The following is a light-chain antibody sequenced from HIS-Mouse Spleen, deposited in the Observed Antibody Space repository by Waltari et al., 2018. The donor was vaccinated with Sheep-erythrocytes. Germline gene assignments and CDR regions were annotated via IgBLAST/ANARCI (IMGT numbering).Light chain of an antibody. CDR2: KDS. V-gene: IGLV3-25*03. CDR3: QSADSSGTYRV. Sequence: SYELTQPPSVSVSPGQTARITCSGDAFPKQYDHWYQQKPGQAPVLVIYKDSERPSGIPERFSGSSSGTTVTLTISGVQAEDEADYYCQSADSSGTYRVFGGGTKLTVL. CDR1: AFPKQY. J-gene: IGLJ2*01.